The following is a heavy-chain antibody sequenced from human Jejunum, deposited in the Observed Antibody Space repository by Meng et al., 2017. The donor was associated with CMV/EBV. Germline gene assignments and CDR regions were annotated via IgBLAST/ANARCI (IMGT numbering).Heavy chain of an antibody. Sequence: LEGVVPDLVKPSETRPLTCTVPCDSISIGRHFWGWIRQAPGKGLEWIATIHYTETTHYNPSLKSRITISVDTSKNQISLKVNSVTAADTAMYYCAADISTAWFYYWGQGTLVTVSS. D-gene: IGHD2-2*01. V-gene: IGHV4-39*07. J-gene: IGHJ4*02. CDR3: AADISTAWFYY. CDR2: IHYTETT. CDR1: CDSISIGRHF.